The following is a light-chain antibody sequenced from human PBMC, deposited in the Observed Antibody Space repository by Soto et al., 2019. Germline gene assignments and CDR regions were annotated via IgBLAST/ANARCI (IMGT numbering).Light chain of an antibody. CDR3: CSYAGSSTYV. J-gene: IGLJ1*01. Sequence: QSALTQRASVSGSPGQSITISCTGTSSDVGSYNHVSWYQQHPGKAPKLMIYEGSKRPSGVSNRFSGSKSGNTASLTISGLQAEDEADYYCCSYAGSSTYVFGTGTKVTVL. CDR1: SSDVGSYNH. CDR2: EGS. V-gene: IGLV2-23*01.